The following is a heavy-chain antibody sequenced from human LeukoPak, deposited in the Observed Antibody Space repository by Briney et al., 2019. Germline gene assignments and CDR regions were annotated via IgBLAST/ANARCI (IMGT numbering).Heavy chain of an antibody. CDR2: INWNGGCT. CDR3: AREYCTNGVCYQAAFDY. V-gene: IGHV3-20*04. CDR1: GFTFDDYG. J-gene: IGHJ4*02. D-gene: IGHD2-8*01. Sequence: GGSLRLSCAASGFTFDDYGMSWVRQARGKGLEWVSGINWNGGCTGYADSVKGRFTISRDNAKNSLYLQMNSLRAEDTALYYCAREYCTNGVCYQAAFDYWGQGTLVTVSS.